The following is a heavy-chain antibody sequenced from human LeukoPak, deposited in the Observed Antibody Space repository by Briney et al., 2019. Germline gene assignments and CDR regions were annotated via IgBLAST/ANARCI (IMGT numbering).Heavy chain of an antibody. CDR3: ARGFLPRYYYGSGSYLQYIDY. V-gene: IGHV5-51*03. Sequence: GESLKISCKGSGYSFTSYWIGWVRQMPGKGLEWMGIIYPGDSDTRYSPSFQGQVTISADKSISTAYLQWSSLKASDTAMYYCARGFLPRYYYGSGSYLQYIDYWGQGTLVTVSS. D-gene: IGHD3-10*01. CDR2: IYPGDSDT. CDR1: GYSFTSYW. J-gene: IGHJ4*02.